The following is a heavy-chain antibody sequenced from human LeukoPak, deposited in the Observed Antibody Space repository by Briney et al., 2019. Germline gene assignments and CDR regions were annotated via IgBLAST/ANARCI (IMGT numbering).Heavy chain of an antibody. D-gene: IGHD3-22*01. Sequence: GGCLRLSWVAAGFTPTSYAMSWVSPAPREGSGWVSSIITIGGTTYYADTVKGRFTISRDNSKNTLYLQMNSLRAEDTAVYYCARGYYYDSRGYDEGYFDYWGQGTLVTVSS. J-gene: IGHJ4*02. CDR1: GFTPTSYA. CDR3: ARGYYYDSRGYDEGYFDY. V-gene: IGHV3-23*01. CDR2: IITIGGTT.